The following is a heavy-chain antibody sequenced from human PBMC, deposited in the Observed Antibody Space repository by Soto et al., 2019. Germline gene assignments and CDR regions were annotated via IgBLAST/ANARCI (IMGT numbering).Heavy chain of an antibody. V-gene: IGHV4-31*03. CDR3: ARAVVVVSNWFDP. Sequence: QVQLQESGPGLVKPSQTLSLTCTVSGGSISSGGYYWSWIRQHPGKGLEWNGYIYYSGSTYYNPSLKSRVTISVDTSKNQFSLKLSSVTAADTAVYYCARAVVVVSNWFDPWGQGTLVTVSS. J-gene: IGHJ5*02. D-gene: IGHD2-15*01. CDR2: IYYSGST. CDR1: GGSISSGGYY.